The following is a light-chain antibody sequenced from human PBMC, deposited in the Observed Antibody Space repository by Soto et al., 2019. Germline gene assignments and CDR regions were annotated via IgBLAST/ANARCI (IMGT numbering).Light chain of an antibody. J-gene: IGLJ1*01. Sequence: SALTRPPSAPGSPGQSVTISCTGTSSDIGASNFVSWYQQHPGKAPKLVIYEVTKRPSGVPDRFSGSKFGNTASLTVSGLQTEDEADYYCSSFTGFSTVFGSGTKVTVL. CDR1: SSDIGASNF. CDR3: SSFTGFSTV. CDR2: EVT. V-gene: IGLV2-8*01.